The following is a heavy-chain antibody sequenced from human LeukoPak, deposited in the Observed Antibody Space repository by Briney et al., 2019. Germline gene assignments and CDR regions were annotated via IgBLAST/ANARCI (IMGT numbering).Heavy chain of an antibody. CDR3: ASSTQISKYADY. CDR1: GFTFSSYS. CDR2: ISSSSSAI. D-gene: IGHD2-2*01. J-gene: IGHJ4*02. Sequence: GGSLRLSCAASGFTFSSYSMNWVRQAPGKGLEWISYISSSSSAIYYADSVKGRSTISRDNAKNSLYLQMNSLRAEDTAVYYCASSTQISKYADYWGQGALVTVSS. V-gene: IGHV3-48*01.